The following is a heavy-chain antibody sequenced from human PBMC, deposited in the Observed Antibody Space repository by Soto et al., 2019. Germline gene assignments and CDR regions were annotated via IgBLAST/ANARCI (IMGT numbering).Heavy chain of an antibody. V-gene: IGHV4-39*01. D-gene: IGHD2-2*01. CDR3: ARQPDCSSSSCYGGENLFLDY. J-gene: IGHJ4*02. CDR1: GGSISSSSYY. Sequence: QLQLQESGPGLVKPSETLSLTCTVCGGSISSSSYYWGWIRQPPGKGREWIGSIYYSGSTYYNPSLKSRVTIAGDTYKNQVPLKLSYVTAADKAVYYCARQPDCSSSSCYGGENLFLDYWGQGNLVTVFS. CDR2: IYYSGST.